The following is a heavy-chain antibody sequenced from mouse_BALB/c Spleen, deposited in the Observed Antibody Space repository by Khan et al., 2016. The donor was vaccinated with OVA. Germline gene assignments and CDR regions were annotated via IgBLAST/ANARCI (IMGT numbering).Heavy chain of an antibody. J-gene: IGHJ2*01. V-gene: IGHV3-2*02. D-gene: IGHD1-1*01. CDR1: GYSITSVYA. CDR2: ISYSGGT. CDR3: ARGNYYGYYFDY. Sequence: EVQLQESGPGLVKPSQSLSLTCTVTGYSITSVYAWNWIRKFPENKLEWMGYISYSGGTSYNPSLKSRISITRATSKNQFFLQLNSVTTEDTATYDCARGNYYGYYFDYWGQGTTLTVSS.